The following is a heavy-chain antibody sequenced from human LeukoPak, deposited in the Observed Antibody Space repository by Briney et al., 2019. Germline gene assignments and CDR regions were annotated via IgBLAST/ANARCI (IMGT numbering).Heavy chain of an antibody. J-gene: IGHJ4*02. D-gene: IGHD3-10*01. V-gene: IGHV4-39*01. Sequence: SETLSLTCTVSGGSISSGGYYWSWIRQHPGKGLEWTGYIYYSGSTYYNPSLKSRVTISVDTSKNQFSLKLSSVTAADTAVYYCARHARSWYDFDYWGQGTLVTVSS. CDR2: IYYSGST. CDR3: ARHARSWYDFDY. CDR1: GGSISSGGYY.